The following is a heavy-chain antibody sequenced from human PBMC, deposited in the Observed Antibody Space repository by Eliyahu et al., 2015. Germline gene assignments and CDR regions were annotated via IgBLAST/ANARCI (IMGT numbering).Heavy chain of an antibody. J-gene: IGHJ4*02. CDR3: ARDESDFCDY. Sequence: EVQLVESGGGSVQAGGSLXLSXAASGFTFSNYLMHWVRQVPGKGLVWVSRINSDGSSTTYADSVRGRFTISRDNAKNTLYLQMNSLRAEDTAVYYCARDESDFCDYWGQGTLVTVSS. CDR1: GFTFSNYL. CDR2: INSDGSST. V-gene: IGHV3-74*01.